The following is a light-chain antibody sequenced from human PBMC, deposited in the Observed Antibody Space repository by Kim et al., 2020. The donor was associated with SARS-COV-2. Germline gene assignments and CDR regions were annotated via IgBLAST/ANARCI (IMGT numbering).Light chain of an antibody. Sequence: SSELTQDPAVAVDMAQIDTSPCPGDRLRSYYATRYQQKPGQAPILVIYGKNNRPSGIPDRFSGFSSGNTASLSITGAQAGDEADSYCNFRESNDKVLFGG. CDR1: RLRSYY. CDR2: GKN. V-gene: IGLV3-19*01. CDR3: NFRESNDKVL. J-gene: IGLJ2*01.